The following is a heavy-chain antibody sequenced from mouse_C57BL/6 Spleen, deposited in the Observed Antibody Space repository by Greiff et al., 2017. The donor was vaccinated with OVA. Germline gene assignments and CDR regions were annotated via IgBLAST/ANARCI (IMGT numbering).Heavy chain of an antibody. CDR2: ISNKANGSTT. D-gene: IGHD2-4*01. Sequence: EVKLMESGGGLVQPGGSLSLSCAASGFTFTDYYMSWVRQPPGKGLEWLGFISNKANGSTTEYSASVKGRFTISRDNSPSILYLQMNALRAEDSATYYCARYGDYDYALFAYWGQGTLVTVSA. CDR1: GFTFTDYY. CDR3: ARYGDYDYALFAY. V-gene: IGHV7-3*01. J-gene: IGHJ3*01.